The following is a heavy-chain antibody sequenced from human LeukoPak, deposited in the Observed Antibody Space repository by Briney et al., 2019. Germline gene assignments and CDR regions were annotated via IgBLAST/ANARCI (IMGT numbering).Heavy chain of an antibody. V-gene: IGHV1-18*04. CDR3: ARVSPPRVPPDY. D-gene: IGHD3-10*01. Sequence: ASVKVSCTASGYTFTSYYMHWVRQAPGQGLEWMGWISAYNGNTNYAQKLQGRVTMTTDTSTSTAYMELRSLRSDDTAVYYCARVSPPRVPPDYWGQGTLVTVSS. CDR1: GYTFTSYY. CDR2: ISAYNGNT. J-gene: IGHJ4*02.